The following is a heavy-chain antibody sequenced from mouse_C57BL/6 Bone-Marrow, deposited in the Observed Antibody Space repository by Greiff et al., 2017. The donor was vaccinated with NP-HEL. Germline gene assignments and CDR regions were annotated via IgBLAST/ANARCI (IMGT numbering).Heavy chain of an antibody. CDR3: ARWGYYSNYLYYFDY. CDR2: IDPSDSYT. CDR1: GYTFTSYW. J-gene: IGHJ2*01. V-gene: IGHV1-50*01. Sequence: VQLQQPGAELVKPGASVKLSCKASGYTFTSYWMQWVKQRPGQGLEWIGEIDPSDSYTNYNQKFKGKATLTVDTSSSTAYMQLSSLTSEDSAVYYCARWGYYSNYLYYFDYWGQGTTLTVSS. D-gene: IGHD2-5*01.